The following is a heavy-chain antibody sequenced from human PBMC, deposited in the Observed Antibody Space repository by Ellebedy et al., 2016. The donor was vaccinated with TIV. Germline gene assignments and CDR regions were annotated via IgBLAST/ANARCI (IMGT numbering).Heavy chain of an antibody. CDR3: AKDRTPGDGYWVFDF. CDR2: IVGSGGSR. D-gene: IGHD5-18*01. V-gene: IGHV3-23*01. CDR1: GFSFSSYA. Sequence: PGGSLRLSCAASGFSFSSYAMSWVRQAPGKGLEWVSGIVGSGGSRYADSVKGRFTISRDNSTSTLDLQMSSLRAEDTAVYYCAKDRTPGDGYWVFDFWGQGTLVTVST. J-gene: IGHJ4*02.